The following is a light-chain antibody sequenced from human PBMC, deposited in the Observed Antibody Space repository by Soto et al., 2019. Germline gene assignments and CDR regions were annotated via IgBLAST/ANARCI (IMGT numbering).Light chain of an antibody. CDR1: SSNIGRNT. CDR2: SNN. CDR3: AAWDDSLNDYV. Sequence: QSALTQAPSASETPGQRVTISCSGGSSNIGRNTVNWYQQLPGTAPKLLIYSNNRRPSGVPDRFSGSKSGTSASLAISGLQSEDEADYYCAAWDDSLNDYVFGTGTKVTVL. V-gene: IGLV1-44*01. J-gene: IGLJ1*01.